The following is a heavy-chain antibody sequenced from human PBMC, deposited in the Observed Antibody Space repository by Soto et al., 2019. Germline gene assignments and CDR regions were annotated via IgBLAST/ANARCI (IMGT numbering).Heavy chain of an antibody. J-gene: IGHJ6*02. Sequence: AAVKVSCKASGYTFTSYDINWVRQATGQGLDCIGWMNPNSGNTGYAQKFQGRVTMTRNTSISTAYMELSSLRSEDTAVYYWAREGKSYCSRTSCSSIPHRFRDYYEMDVWGQGTTVTVSS. CDR3: AREGKSYCSRTSCSSIPHRFRDYYEMDV. CDR1: GYTFTSYD. V-gene: IGHV1-8*01. D-gene: IGHD2-2*01. CDR2: MNPNSGNT.